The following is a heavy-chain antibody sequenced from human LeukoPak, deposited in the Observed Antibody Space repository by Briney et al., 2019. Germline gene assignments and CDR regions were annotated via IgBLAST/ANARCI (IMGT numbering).Heavy chain of an antibody. CDR1: GYIFTRSG. V-gene: IGHV1-18*01. Sequence: ASVTVSRTSSGYIFTRSGVTWVRPAPGQGLEGMGCISDYNGNTKYEEKVQDRVTMTTDTSTNTVYMELRSLRSDDSAVYYCGRENFASETYYCDFWGQGTQVTVSS. CDR3: GRENFASETYYCDF. CDR2: ISDYNGNT. D-gene: IGHD3-10*01. J-gene: IGHJ4*02.